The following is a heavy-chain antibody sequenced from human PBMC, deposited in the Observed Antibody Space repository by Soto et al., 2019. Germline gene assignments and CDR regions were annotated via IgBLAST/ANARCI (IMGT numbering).Heavy chain of an antibody. J-gene: IGHJ4*02. D-gene: IGHD1-26*01. Sequence: EVQLLESGGGLVQPGGSLRLSCAASGFTFSSYAMRWVRQAPVKGLEWVSAISGRGGSTYYADSVKGRFTISRQNSKNTLYLQRNRLRAEDPAVYYCARRGSGSYYAYWCQGTLVTVSS. CDR2: ISGRGGST. V-gene: IGHV3-23*01. CDR1: GFTFSSYA. CDR3: ARRGSGSYYAY.